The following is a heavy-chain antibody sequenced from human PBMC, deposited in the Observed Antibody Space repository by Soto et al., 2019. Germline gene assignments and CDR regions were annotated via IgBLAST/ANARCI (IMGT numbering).Heavy chain of an antibody. J-gene: IGHJ3*02. V-gene: IGHV1-69*13. CDR2: IIPIFGTA. Sequence: VKVSCKACGGTFSSYAISWVRQAPGQGLEWMGGIIPIFGTANYAQKFQGRVTITADESTSTAYMELSSLRSEDTAVYYCARDRHYYDSSGYSTGDAFDIWGQGTMVTVSS. CDR1: GGTFSSYA. CDR3: ARDRHYYDSSGYSTGDAFDI. D-gene: IGHD3-22*01.